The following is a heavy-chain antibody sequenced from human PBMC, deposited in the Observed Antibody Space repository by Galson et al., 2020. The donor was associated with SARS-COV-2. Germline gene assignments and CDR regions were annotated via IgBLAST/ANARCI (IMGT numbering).Heavy chain of an antibody. V-gene: IGHV3-23*01. CDR1: GFTFSSYA. CDR3: AKSLVIEGDDP. D-gene: IGHD2-21*01. Sequence: GESLKISCAASGFTFSSYAMSWVRQAPGKGLEWVSAISGSGGSTYYADSVKGRFTISRDNSKNTLYLQMNSLRAEDTAVYYCAKSLVIEGDDPWGQGTLVTVSS. CDR2: ISGSGGST. J-gene: IGHJ5*02.